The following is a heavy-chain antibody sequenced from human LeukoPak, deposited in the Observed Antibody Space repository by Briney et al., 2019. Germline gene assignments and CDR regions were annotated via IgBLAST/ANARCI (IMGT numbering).Heavy chain of an antibody. CDR2: INNSEST. D-gene: IGHD3-10*01. J-gene: IGHJ4*02. Sequence: SETLSLTCAVYGGSFSGYYWSWLGQPPGKGLEWFGEINNSESTNYNPSLKSRVTISVDTSKNQFSLKLSSVTAADTAVYYCARVKYYGSGSYSSVDYWGQGTLVTVSS. V-gene: IGHV4-34*01. CDR3: ARVKYYGSGSYSSVDY. CDR1: GGSFSGYY.